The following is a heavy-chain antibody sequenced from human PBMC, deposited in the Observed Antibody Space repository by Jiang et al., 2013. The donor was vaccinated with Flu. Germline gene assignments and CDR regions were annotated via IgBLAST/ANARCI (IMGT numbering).Heavy chain of an antibody. J-gene: IGHJ4*02. CDR1: SSYA. CDR3: ASLFRGLVEYYFDY. Sequence: SSYAISWVRQAPGQGLEWMEGSSLSLVQQTTHRSSRGRVTITADESTSTAYMELSSLRSEDTAVYYCASLFRGLVEYYFDYWGQGTLVTVSS. V-gene: IGHV1-69*01. CDR2: SSLSLVQ. D-gene: IGHD3/OR15-3a*01.